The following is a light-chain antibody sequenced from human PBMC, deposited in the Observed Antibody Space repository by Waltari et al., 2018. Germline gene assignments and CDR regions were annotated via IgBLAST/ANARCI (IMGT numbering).Light chain of an antibody. J-gene: IGLJ3*02. CDR3: CSYAGNYVWV. CDR2: DVS. CDR1: SSDIGRYDI. Sequence: QSALTQPAAVSGSPGQSVTISCTGASSDIGRYDIVSWYQQHPGNAPKLVISDVSKRPSGVSDRVSGSKSGDTASLTISGLQFEDEADYYCCSYAGNYVWVFGGGTRLTVL. V-gene: IGLV2-23*02.